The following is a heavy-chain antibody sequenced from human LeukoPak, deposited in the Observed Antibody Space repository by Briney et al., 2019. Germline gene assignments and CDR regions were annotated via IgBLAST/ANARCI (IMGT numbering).Heavy chain of an antibody. D-gene: IGHD3-10*01. CDR3: ARVSGLGMNEYYQH. CDR1: GLTFSNTW. CDR2: INNEGTTI. V-gene: IGHV3-74*01. Sequence: GGSLRLSCEASGLTFSNTWMHWVRQAPGKGLVWVSRINNEGTTISYADSVKGRFTISRDNAKNTLYLQMNSLRAEDTAVYYCARVSGLGMNEYYQHWGQGTLVTVAS. J-gene: IGHJ1*01.